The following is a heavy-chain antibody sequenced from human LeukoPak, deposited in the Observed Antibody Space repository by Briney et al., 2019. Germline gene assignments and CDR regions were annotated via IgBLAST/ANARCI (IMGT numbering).Heavy chain of an antibody. D-gene: IGHD4-17*01. CDR1: GYTFTSYA. CDR2: INAGNGNT. Sequence: ASVKVSCRASGYTFTSYAMHWVRQAPGQRLEWMGWINAGNGNTKYSQKFQGRVTITRDTSASTAYMELSSLRSEDTAVYYCARDWYGDYTTYFDYWGQGALVTVSS. CDR3: ARDWYGDYTTYFDY. V-gene: IGHV1-3*01. J-gene: IGHJ4*02.